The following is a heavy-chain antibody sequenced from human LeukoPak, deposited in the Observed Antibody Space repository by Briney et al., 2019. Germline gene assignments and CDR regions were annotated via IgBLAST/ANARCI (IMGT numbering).Heavy chain of an antibody. CDR1: GYTFTSYG. D-gene: IGHD2-2*01. J-gene: IGHJ4*02. V-gene: IGHV1-18*01. Sequence: GASVKVSCKASGYTFTSYGISWVRQAPGQGLEWMGWISAYNGNTNYAQKLQGRVTMTTDTSTSTAYMELRSLRTDDTAVYYCARVVVPAAIGEFDYWGQGTLVTVSS. CDR2: ISAYNGNT. CDR3: ARVVVPAAIGEFDY.